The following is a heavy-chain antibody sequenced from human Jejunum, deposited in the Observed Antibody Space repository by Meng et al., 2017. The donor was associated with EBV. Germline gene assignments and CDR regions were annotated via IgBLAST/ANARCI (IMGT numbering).Heavy chain of an antibody. CDR2: IYYSGST. Sequence: QQPAPGLLKPSETLSLTCTVSGGSVNSGNVYWSWIRQPPGKGLEWIGYIYYSGSTNYIPSLKSRVTISLDTSKNQFSLKLSSVTAADTAVYYCAGLRYSGYDRAFDYWGQGALVTVFS. J-gene: IGHJ4*02. CDR1: GGSVNSGNVY. V-gene: IGHV4-61*01. D-gene: IGHD5-12*01. CDR3: AGLRYSGYDRAFDY.